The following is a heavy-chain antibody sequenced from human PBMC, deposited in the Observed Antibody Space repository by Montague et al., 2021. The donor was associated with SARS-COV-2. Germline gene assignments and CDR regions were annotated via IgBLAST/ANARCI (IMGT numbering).Heavy chain of an antibody. J-gene: IGHJ4*02. CDR2: IYTSGST. CDR3: AREGGITIFGVVILYYFDY. V-gene: IGHV4-61*02. CDR1: GGSISSGSYY. Sequence: TLSLTCTVSGGSISSGSYYWSWIRQPAGKGLEWIGCIYTSGSTNYNPSLKSRVTISVDTSKNQFSLKLSSVTAADTAVYYCAREGGITIFGVVILYYFDYWGQGTLVTVSS. D-gene: IGHD3-3*01.